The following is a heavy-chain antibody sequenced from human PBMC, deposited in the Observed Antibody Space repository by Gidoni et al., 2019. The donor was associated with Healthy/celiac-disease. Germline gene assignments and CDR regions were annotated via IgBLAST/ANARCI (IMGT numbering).Heavy chain of an antibody. CDR2: IAYDGSNK. J-gene: IGHJ4*02. Sequence: VQLVESGGGVVQPGRSLRLSCAAPGFPFSSYAMHWVRQAPGKGLEWVAVIAYDGSNKYYADSVKGRFTISRDNSKNTLYLQMNSLRAEDTAVYYCYSLRVYCSGGSCSRGIDYWGQGTLVTVSS. V-gene: IGHV3-30-3*01. CDR1: GFPFSSYA. D-gene: IGHD2-15*01. CDR3: YSLRVYCSGGSCSRGIDY.